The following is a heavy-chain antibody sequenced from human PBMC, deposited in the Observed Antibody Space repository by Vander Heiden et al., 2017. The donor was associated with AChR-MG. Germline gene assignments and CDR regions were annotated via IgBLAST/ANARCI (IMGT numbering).Heavy chain of an antibody. Sequence: EVQLLESGGGLVQPGGSLRPSCAASGFTFSSEAMSWVRQTPGKGLEWVSAISGSGGSTYYADSVKGRFTISRDNSKNTLYLQMYSLRAEDTAVYYCAKDDARRQLGFFWGQGTLVTVSS. J-gene: IGHJ4*02. CDR2: ISGSGGST. D-gene: IGHD6-6*01. CDR3: AKDDARRQLGFF. CDR1: GFTFSSEA. V-gene: IGHV3-23*01.